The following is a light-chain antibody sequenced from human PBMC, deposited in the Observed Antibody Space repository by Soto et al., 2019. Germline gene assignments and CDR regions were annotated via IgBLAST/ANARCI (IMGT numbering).Light chain of an antibody. CDR3: QQSYGTPLT. CDR2: AAS. J-gene: IGKJ1*01. Sequence: DIQMTQSPSSLSASVGDRVTITCRASQSISSYLNWYQQKPGKAPQLLIYAASSLQSGVPSSFSGNGSGTDFTLTISSLQPEDFATYYCQQSYGTPLTFGQGTKVEIK. V-gene: IGKV1-39*01. CDR1: QSISSY.